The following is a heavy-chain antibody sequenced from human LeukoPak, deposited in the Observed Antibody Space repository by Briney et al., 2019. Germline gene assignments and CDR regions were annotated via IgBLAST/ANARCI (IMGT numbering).Heavy chain of an antibody. CDR2: IYYSGST. Sequence: PSGTLSLTCTVSGGSISSYYWSWIRQPPGKGLEWIGYIYYSGSTNYNPSLKSRVTISVDTSKNQFSLKLSSVTAADTAVYYCARATMVRGVIPLNWGQGTLVTVSS. D-gene: IGHD3-10*01. J-gene: IGHJ4*02. CDR1: GGSISSYY. CDR3: ARATMVRGVIPLN. V-gene: IGHV4-59*01.